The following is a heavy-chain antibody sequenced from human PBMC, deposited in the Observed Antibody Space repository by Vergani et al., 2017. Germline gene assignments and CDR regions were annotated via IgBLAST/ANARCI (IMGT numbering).Heavy chain of an antibody. V-gene: IGHV4-38-2*01. J-gene: IGHJ3*02. D-gene: IGHD1-26*01. Sequence: QVQLQESGPGLVKPSETLSLTCAVSGYSINSDFYWGWIRQPPGKGLEWIATIYPSGNTYYNPSRNSRLTMSVDTSKNQFSLKLNSMTAADTAVYYCARRPTWELGAFDIWGQGTLVTVS. CDR3: ARRPTWELGAFDI. CDR1: GYSINSDFY. CDR2: IYPSGNT.